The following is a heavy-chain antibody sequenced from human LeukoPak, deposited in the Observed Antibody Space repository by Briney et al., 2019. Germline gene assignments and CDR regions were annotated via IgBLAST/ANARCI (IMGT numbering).Heavy chain of an antibody. J-gene: IGHJ4*02. CDR1: GYTFTGYY. D-gene: IGHD6-13*01. CDR3: ATGYSSSWYPNVYFDY. V-gene: IGHV1-2*02. CDR2: INLNSGGT. Sequence: ASVKVSCKASGYTFTGYYMHWVRQAPGQGLEWMGWINLNSGGTNYAQKFQGRVTMTRDTSISTAYMELSRLRSDDTAVYYCATGYSSSWYPNVYFDYWGQGTLVTVSS.